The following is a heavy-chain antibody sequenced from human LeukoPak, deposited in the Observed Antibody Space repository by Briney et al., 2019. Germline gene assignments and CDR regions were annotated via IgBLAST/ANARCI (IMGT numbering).Heavy chain of an antibody. Sequence: GGSLRLSCAASGFTFSSYGMSWVRQAPGKGLEWVSAVSSSGGTTYYADSVKGRFTISRDNSKNTLYLQMNSLRAEDTAVYYCAKDPYSSAWFSRDWFDPWGQGTLVTVSS. D-gene: IGHD6-13*01. CDR3: AKDPYSSAWFSRDWFDP. V-gene: IGHV3-23*01. CDR2: VSSSGGTT. J-gene: IGHJ5*02. CDR1: GFTFSSYG.